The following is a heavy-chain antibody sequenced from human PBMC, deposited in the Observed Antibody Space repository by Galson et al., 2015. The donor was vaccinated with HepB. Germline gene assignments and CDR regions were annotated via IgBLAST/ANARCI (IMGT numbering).Heavy chain of an antibody. Sequence: SLRLSCAASGFTFSSYGMHWVRQAPGKGLEWVAVISYDGSNKYYADSVKGRFTISRDNSKNTLYLQMNSLRAEDTAVYYCAKDKGCSSTSCSYYFDYWGQGTLVTVSS. J-gene: IGHJ4*02. V-gene: IGHV3-30*18. CDR1: GFTFSSYG. D-gene: IGHD2-2*01. CDR3: AKDKGCSSTSCSYYFDY. CDR2: ISYDGSNK.